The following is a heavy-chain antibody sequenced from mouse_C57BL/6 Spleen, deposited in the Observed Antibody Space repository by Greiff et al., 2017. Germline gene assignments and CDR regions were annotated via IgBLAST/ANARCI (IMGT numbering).Heavy chain of an antibody. Sequence: EVQLQQSGPELVKPGASVKISCKASGYSFTGYYMNWVKQSPEKSLEWIGELNPSTGGTTYNQKFKAKATMTVAKSSSTAYMELARLTSEDSAVYYCARHYYGSRRFAYWGQGTLVTVSA. CDR3: ARHYYGSRRFAY. CDR1: GYSFTGYY. J-gene: IGHJ3*01. V-gene: IGHV1-42*01. CDR2: LNPSTGGT. D-gene: IGHD1-1*01.